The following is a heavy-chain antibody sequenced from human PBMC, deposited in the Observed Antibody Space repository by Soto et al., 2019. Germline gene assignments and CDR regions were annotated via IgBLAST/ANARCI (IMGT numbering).Heavy chain of an antibody. CDR3: ARGYCSGGSCYLRPRLMDV. CDR1: VGSISSGGYY. V-gene: IGHV4-31*03. J-gene: IGHJ6*02. D-gene: IGHD2-15*01. CDR2: IYYSGST. Sequence: TLSLTCTVSVGSISSGGYYWSWIRQHPGKGLEWIGYIYYSGSTYYNPSLKSRVTISVDTSKNQFSLKLSSVTAADTAVYYCARGYCSGGSCYLRPRLMDVWGQGTTVTVSS.